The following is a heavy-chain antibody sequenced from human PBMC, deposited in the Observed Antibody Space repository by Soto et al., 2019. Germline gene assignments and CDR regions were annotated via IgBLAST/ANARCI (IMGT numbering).Heavy chain of an antibody. D-gene: IGHD2-15*01. CDR2: IYYSGST. V-gene: IGHV4-39*01. J-gene: IGHJ6*02. CDR1: GGSIISSSYY. CDR3: ARQNLAYCSGGSCYGMDV. Sequence: SETLSLTCTDSGGSIISSSYYFFCIRQPPWNGLEWIGSIYYSGSTYYNPSLKSRVTISVDTSKNQFSLKLSSVTAADTAVYYCARQNLAYCSGGSCYGMDVWGQGSTVP.